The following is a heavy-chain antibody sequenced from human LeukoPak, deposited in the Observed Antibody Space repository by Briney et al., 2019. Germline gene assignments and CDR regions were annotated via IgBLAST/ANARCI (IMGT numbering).Heavy chain of an antibody. J-gene: IGHJ4*02. D-gene: IGHD6-19*01. Sequence: PSETLSLTCTVSGGSISSGSYYWSWIRQPAGKGLEWIGRIYTSGSTNYNPSLKSRVTISVDTSKNQFSLKLSSVTAADTAVYYCARHGVAGTPYYFDYWGQGTLVTVSS. V-gene: IGHV4-61*02. CDR2: IYTSGST. CDR1: GGSISSGSYY. CDR3: ARHGVAGTPYYFDY.